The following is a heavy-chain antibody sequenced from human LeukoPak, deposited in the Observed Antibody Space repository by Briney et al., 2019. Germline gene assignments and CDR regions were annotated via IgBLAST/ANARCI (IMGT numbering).Heavy chain of an antibody. D-gene: IGHD1-26*01. V-gene: IGHV3-23*01. CDR3: AKDRGSGRYYRLDWSDP. J-gene: IGHJ5*02. CDR2: ISGSGGST. Sequence: GGSLRLSCAGSGFTFSSYAMSWVRQAPGKGLEWVSAISGSGGSTYYVDSVKARFTISRDNSKKTLYLQMNSLRAEDTAVYYCAKDRGSGRYYRLDWSDPWGQGTLVTVSS. CDR1: GFTFSSYA.